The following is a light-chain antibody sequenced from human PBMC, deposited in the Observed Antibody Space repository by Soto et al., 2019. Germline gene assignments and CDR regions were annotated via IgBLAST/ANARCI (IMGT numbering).Light chain of an antibody. CDR2: GEG. V-gene: IGKV3D-15*01. Sequence: EIVMTQSPATLSVSPGERATLSCRASQNIRNNLAWYQHKPGQAPSLLIYGEGTRATCIPTRFSGSGSGTEFTLTICSLQSEDFAVYYCQQYNNWPRTFGPGTRVD. CDR3: QQYNNWPRT. CDR1: QNIRNN. J-gene: IGKJ3*01.